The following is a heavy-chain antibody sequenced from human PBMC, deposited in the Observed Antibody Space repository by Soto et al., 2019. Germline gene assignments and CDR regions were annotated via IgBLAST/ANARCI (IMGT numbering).Heavy chain of an antibody. CDR2: IHYSGST. V-gene: IGHV4-39*01. J-gene: IGHJ4*02. Sequence: PSETLSLTCTVSGDSIGTTHSYWAWIRQSPGKGLEWIGNIHYSGSTYYMPSLRSRVTLSVDTSKNQFSLRLTSLTAADTAVYYCASRDPGTSVDYWGQGTLVTVSS. D-gene: IGHD1-7*01. CDR3: ASRDPGTSVDY. CDR1: GDSIGTTHSY.